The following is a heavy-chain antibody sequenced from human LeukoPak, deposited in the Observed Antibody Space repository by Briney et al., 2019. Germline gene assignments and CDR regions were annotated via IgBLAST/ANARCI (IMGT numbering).Heavy chain of an antibody. Sequence: GGSLRLSCAASGLTFDDYDMSWVRQAPGKGLEWVSGINWNGGSTGYADSVKVRFTISRDNAKNSLYLQMNSLRAEDTALYYCARESYDSSGYYFSFYIYAFDIWGQGTMVTVSS. V-gene: IGHV3-20*04. CDR1: GLTFDDYD. CDR2: INWNGGST. D-gene: IGHD3-22*01. CDR3: ARESYDSSGYYFSFYIYAFDI. J-gene: IGHJ3*02.